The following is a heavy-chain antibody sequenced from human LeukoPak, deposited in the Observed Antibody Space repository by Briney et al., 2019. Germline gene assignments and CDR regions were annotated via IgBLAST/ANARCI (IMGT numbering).Heavy chain of an antibody. D-gene: IGHD1-26*01. CDR3: ANIVGSDFDY. J-gene: IGHJ4*02. CDR2: ISYDGSNK. CDR1: GFTFSSYA. V-gene: IGHV3-30-3*01. Sequence: GRSLRLSCAASGFTFSSYAMHWVRQAPGKGLEWVAVISYDGSNKYYADSVKGRFTISRDNSKNTLYLQMNSLRAEDTAVYYCANIVGSDFDYWGQGTLVTVSS.